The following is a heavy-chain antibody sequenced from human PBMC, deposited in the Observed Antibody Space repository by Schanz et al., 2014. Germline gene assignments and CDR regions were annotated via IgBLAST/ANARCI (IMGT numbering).Heavy chain of an antibody. J-gene: IGHJ4*02. CDR1: GFTFSNTW. Sequence: EVQLLESGGGLVQPGGSLRLSCAASGFTFSNTWMNWVRQTPGKGLEWVANIKQDGSEKYYVDSVKGRFTISRDNAKNSLYLQMNSLTAEDTAVYYCVPMSIAAHWGQGTLVTVSS. CDR2: IKQDGSEK. V-gene: IGHV3-7*01. CDR3: VPMSIAAH. D-gene: IGHD6-6*01.